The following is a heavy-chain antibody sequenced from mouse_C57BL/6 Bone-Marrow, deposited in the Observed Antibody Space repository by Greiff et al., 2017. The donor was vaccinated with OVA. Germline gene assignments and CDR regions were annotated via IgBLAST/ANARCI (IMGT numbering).Heavy chain of an antibody. CDR3: ANYYDGSS. CDR2: ISSGGSYT. D-gene: IGHD1-1*01. V-gene: IGHV5-6*01. Sequence: EVKLMESGGDLVKPGGSLKLSCAASGFTFSSYGTSWVRQTPDKRLEWVATISSGGSYTYYPDSVKGRFTISRDNAKNTLYLQRSRLKAEDTAMYYGANYYDGSSGGQGTLVTVSA. CDR1: GFTFSSYG. J-gene: IGHJ3*01.